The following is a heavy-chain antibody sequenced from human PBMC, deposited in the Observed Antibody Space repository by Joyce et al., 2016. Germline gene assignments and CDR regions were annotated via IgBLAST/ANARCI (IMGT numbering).Heavy chain of an antibody. V-gene: IGHV3-48*01. CDR2: IGSSGTVK. Sequence: EVQLVQSGGGFVQPGGSLSLSCETSGFTFNKYGINWIRQAPGKGLEWISYIGSSGTVKQYVDSVKGRFTVSRASARTSVFLQLDSLRAEDSGVYYCARDGRSSGGDYWGQGAQVTVSS. CDR1: GFTFNKYG. J-gene: IGHJ4*02. CDR3: ARDGRSSGGDY. D-gene: IGHD6-19*01.